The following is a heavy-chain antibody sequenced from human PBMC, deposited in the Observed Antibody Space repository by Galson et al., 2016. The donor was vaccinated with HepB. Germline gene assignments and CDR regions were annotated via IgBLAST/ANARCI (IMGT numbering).Heavy chain of an antibody. V-gene: IGHV4-39*01. J-gene: IGHJ5*02. Sequence: SETLSLTCTVSGGSITSANYYWGWIRQPPGKGLEWIGSIYYNGGTYANPSLKSRVTMSVDTSKKHFSLKLTSVTAADTAVYSCARHDYGDDYGGGWFDPWGQGTLVTVSS. D-gene: IGHD4-17*01. CDR1: GGSITSANYY. CDR3: ARHDYGDDYGGGWFDP. CDR2: IYYNGGT.